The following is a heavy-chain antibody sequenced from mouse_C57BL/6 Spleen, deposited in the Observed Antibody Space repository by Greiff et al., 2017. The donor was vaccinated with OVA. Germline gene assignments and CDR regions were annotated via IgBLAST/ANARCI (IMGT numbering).Heavy chain of an antibody. CDR2: ISSGGSYT. CDR3: ARGSGSSNYFDY. CDR1: GFTFSSYG. D-gene: IGHD1-1*01. V-gene: IGHV5-6*01. Sequence: EVQRVESGGDLVKPGGSLKLSCAASGFTFSSYGMSWVRQTPDKRLEWVATISSGGSYTYYPDSVQGRFTISRDNAKNTLYLQMSSLKSEDTAMYYCARGSGSSNYFDYWGQGTTLTVSS. J-gene: IGHJ2*01.